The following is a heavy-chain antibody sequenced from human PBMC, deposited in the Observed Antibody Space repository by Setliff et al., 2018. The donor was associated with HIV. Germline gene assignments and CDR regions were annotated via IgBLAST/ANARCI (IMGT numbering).Heavy chain of an antibody. V-gene: IGHV3-23*01. D-gene: IGHD3-22*01. CDR3: AKELAASGLGYFDS. CDR1: GFTFSNYA. J-gene: IGHJ4*02. CDR2: ILSTGERA. Sequence: LRLSCAASGFTFSNYAMSWVRQAPGEGLEWVSAILSTGERALYADSVRGRFTISRDNSKNTVYLQMNSLRAEDTAEYYCAKELAASGLGYFDSWGRGILVTVSS.